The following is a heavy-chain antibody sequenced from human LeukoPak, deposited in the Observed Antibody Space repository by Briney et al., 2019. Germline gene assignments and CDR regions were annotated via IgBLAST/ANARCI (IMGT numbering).Heavy chain of an antibody. CDR1: GYGFTSYW. V-gene: IGHV5-51*01. Sequence: EALQISCKGAGYGFTSYWIGWGRRMPGKGLEGRGIIYPADSDTRYSPSFQGQVTISADKSISTAYLQWSSLKASDTAMYYCARQTSCYDKWGQGTLVTVSS. J-gene: IGHJ4*02. CDR2: IYPADSDT. CDR3: ARQTSCYDK. D-gene: IGHD2-2*01.